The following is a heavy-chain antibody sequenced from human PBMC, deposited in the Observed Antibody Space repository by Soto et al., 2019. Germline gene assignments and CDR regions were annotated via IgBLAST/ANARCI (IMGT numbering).Heavy chain of an antibody. J-gene: IGHJ4*02. CDR2: VNPNSGDT. V-gene: IGHV1-8*01. CDR1: GYTFTSYD. CDR3: ARGVGYSYDN. D-gene: IGHD5-18*01. Sequence: QVQLVQSGAEVKKPGASVKVCCKSSGYTFTSYDINWVRQAPGQGLEWMGWVNPNSGDTGYARKFQGRVTMTRNTSISTAYMELSSLRSEDTAVYYCARGVGYSYDNWGQGTLVTVSS.